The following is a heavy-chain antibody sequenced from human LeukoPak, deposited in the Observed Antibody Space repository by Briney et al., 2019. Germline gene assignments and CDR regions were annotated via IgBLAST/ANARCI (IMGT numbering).Heavy chain of an antibody. D-gene: IGHD2-2*02. CDR2: ISSGSSYI. CDR1: GFSFSTYS. Sequence: GGSLRLSCAASGFSFSTYSMTWVRQAPGKGLEWVSSISSGSSYIYYAASVKGRFTISRDNSKNSLYLQMNSLRAEDTALYYCARGTPTSCYNSCGDYFDYWGQGTRVTVSS. J-gene: IGHJ4*02. CDR3: ARGTPTSCYNSCGDYFDY. V-gene: IGHV3-21*01.